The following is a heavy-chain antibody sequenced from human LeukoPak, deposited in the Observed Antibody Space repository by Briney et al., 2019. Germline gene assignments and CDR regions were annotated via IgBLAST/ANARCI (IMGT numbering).Heavy chain of an antibody. Sequence: PSEILSLTCTVSGGSISSSSYYWGWIRQPPGKGLEWIGSIYYSGSTYYNPSLKSRVAISVDTSKNQFSLKLSSVTAADTAVYYCAIGPYLPDIWGQGTMVTVSS. J-gene: IGHJ3*02. D-gene: IGHD3-16*01. V-gene: IGHV4-39*01. CDR1: GGSISSSSYY. CDR2: IYYSGST. CDR3: AIGPYLPDI.